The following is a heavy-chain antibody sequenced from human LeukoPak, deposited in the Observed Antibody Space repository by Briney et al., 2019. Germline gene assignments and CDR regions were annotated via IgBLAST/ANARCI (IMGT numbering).Heavy chain of an antibody. D-gene: IGHD3-22*01. J-gene: IGHJ4*02. CDR2: ISGSGSST. CDR3: SHPRGGSSGYYYVY. CDR1: GLTLSSYV. V-gene: IGHV3-23*01. Sequence: GGSLRQTCTASGLTLSSYVMGWVRPAPGKGLAGVSPISGSGSSTFYADSVRGRFTISIDNARSTLYLQMNSLRVEDTAAYYCSHPRGGSSGYYYVYWGQGTLVTVSS.